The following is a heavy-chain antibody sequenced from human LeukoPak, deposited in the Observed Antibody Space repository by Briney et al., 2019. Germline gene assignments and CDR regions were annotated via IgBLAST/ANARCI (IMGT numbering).Heavy chain of an antibody. D-gene: IGHD6-13*01. CDR3: ARDGTAAGLYFDL. CDR1: GFTFTDYW. Sequence: GXLRLSCEVSGFTFTDYWMNWVRQAPGKGPEWVASIRQDGSEKTYVDSVKGRFTISRDNTKNSLSLQLNGLRAEDTAVYYCARDGTAAGLYFDLWVQGTLVTVSS. V-gene: IGHV3-7*01. CDR2: IRQDGSEK. J-gene: IGHJ4*01.